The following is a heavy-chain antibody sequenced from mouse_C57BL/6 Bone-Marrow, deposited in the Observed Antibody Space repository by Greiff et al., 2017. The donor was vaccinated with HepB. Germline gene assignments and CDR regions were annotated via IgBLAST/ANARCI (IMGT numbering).Heavy chain of an antibody. D-gene: IGHD2-12*01. J-gene: IGHJ3*01. V-gene: IGHV1-15*01. CDR2: IDPETGGT. CDR1: GYTFTDYE. CDR3: TRPSLRPGFAY. Sequence: VKLQQSGAELVRPGASVTLSCKASGYTFTDYEMHWVKQTPVHGLEWIGAIDPETGGTAYNQKFKGKAILTADKSSSTAYMELRSLTSEDSAVYYCTRPSLRPGFAYWGQGTLVTVSA.